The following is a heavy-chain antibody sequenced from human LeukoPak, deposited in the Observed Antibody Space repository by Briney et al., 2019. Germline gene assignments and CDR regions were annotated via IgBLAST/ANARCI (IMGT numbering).Heavy chain of an antibody. CDR3: AREDTVRFLEWLLTTDNWFDP. V-gene: IGHV1-2*02. CDR2: INPNSGGT. CDR1: GYTFTGYY. J-gene: IGHJ5*02. Sequence: GASVKVSCEASGYTFTGYYMHWVRQAPGQGLEWMGWINPNSGGTNYAQKFQGRVTMTRDTSISTAYMELSRLRSDDTAVYYCAREDTVRFLEWLLTTDNWFDPWGQGTLVTVSS. D-gene: IGHD3-3*01.